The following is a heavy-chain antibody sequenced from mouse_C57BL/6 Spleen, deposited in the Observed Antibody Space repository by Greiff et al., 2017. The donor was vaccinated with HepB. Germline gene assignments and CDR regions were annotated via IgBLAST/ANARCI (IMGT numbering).Heavy chain of an antibody. J-gene: IGHJ3*01. CDR3: ARRPHYYGSSLWFAY. CDR2: IDPSDSYT. V-gene: IGHV1-59*01. Sequence: VQLQQPGAELVRPGTSVKLSCKASGYTFTSYWMHWVKQRPGQGLEWIGVIDPSDSYTTYNQKFKGKATLTVDTSSSTAYMQLSSLTSEDSAVYYCARRPHYYGSSLWFAYWGQGTLVTVSA. CDR1: GYTFTSYW. D-gene: IGHD1-1*01.